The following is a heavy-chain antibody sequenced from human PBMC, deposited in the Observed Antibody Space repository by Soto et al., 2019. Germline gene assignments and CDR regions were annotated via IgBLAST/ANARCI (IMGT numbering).Heavy chain of an antibody. Sequence: ASVKVSCKVSGYTVPELSVHWVRQSPGKGLEWMAAYDPEDGETIYAQKFQGRVTMTEDTSTDTAYIEVSGLRSEDTAVYYCATGLPRVGATFGPWGQGTPVTVSS. CDR3: ATGLPRVGATFGP. J-gene: IGHJ5*02. CDR1: GYTVPELS. D-gene: IGHD1-26*01. V-gene: IGHV1-24*01. CDR2: YDPEDGET.